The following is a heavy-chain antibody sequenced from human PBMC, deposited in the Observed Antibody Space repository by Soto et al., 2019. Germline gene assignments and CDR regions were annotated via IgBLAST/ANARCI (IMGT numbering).Heavy chain of an antibody. CDR2: IYYSGST. CDR1: GGSISSSSYY. CDR3: ARQARGYCTNGVCPNWFDP. V-gene: IGHV4-39*01. D-gene: IGHD2-8*01. Sequence: PSETLSLTCTVSGGSISSSSYYWGWIRQPPGKGLEWIGSIYYSGSTYYNPSLKSRVTISVDTSKNQFSLKLSSVTAADTAVYYCARQARGYCTNGVCPNWFDPWGQGTLVTVSS. J-gene: IGHJ5*02.